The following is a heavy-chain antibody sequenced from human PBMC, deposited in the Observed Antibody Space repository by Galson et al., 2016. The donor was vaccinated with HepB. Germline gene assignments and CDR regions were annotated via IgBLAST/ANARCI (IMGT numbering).Heavy chain of an antibody. Sequence: SVKVSCKASGYTFTSYDINWVRQASGQGLEWMGWISPDSGDTGYAQKFQGRVTMTTDTSINTAYMELSSLRSQDTALYYCTRGWDPWGQGTLVIVSS. CDR1: GYTFTSYD. CDR2: ISPDSGDT. J-gene: IGHJ5*02. CDR3: TRGWDP. V-gene: IGHV1-8*01.